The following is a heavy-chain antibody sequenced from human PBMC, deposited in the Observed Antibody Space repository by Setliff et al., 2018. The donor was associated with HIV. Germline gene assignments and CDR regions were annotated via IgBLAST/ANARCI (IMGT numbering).Heavy chain of an antibody. CDR3: ARARWNDVSPLYYSDL. D-gene: IGHD1-1*01. J-gene: IGHJ4*02. CDR1: GGTFSSYA. CDR2: IIPIFGTA. V-gene: IGHV1-69*13. Sequence: SVKVSCKASGGTFSSYAISWVRQAPGQGLEWMGGIIPIFGTANYAQKFQGRVTITADESTSTAYMELSSLRSEDTAVYYCARARWNDVSPLYYSDLWGQGTLVTVSS.